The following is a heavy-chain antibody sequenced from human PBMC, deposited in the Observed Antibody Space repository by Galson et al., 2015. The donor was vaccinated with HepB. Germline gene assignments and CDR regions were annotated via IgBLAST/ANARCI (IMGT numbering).Heavy chain of an antibody. Sequence: SLRLSCAASGFTFSSHGMHWVRQAPGKGLEWVAVISYDGSNKYYADSVKGRFTISRDNSKNTLYLQMNSLRAEDTAVYYCALITGTTFDYWGQGTLVTVSS. CDR1: GFTFSSHG. J-gene: IGHJ4*02. CDR3: ALITGTTFDY. CDR2: ISYDGSNK. V-gene: IGHV3-30*03. D-gene: IGHD1-7*01.